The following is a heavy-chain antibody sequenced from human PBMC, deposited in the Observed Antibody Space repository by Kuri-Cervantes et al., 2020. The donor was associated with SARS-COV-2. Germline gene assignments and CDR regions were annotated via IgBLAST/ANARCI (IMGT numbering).Heavy chain of an antibody. CDR1: GFTFGSYA. D-gene: IGHD3-22*01. CDR3: ARSYDSSGYYYSGSAYYFDY. Sequence: GGSLRLSCAASGFTFGSYAMNWVRQAPGKGLEWVSYISSSSSAIYYADSVKGRFTISRDNAKNSLYLQMNSLRAEDTAVYYCARSYDSSGYYYSGSAYYFDYWGQGTLVTVSS. CDR2: ISSSSSAI. V-gene: IGHV3-48*03. J-gene: IGHJ4*02.